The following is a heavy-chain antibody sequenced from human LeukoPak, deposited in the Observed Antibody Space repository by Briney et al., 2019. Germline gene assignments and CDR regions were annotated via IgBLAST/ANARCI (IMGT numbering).Heavy chain of an antibody. CDR3: AREEYYYGSGSYSDFDY. CDR2: ISSSGSTI. J-gene: IGHJ4*02. V-gene: IGHV3-48*03. D-gene: IGHD3-10*01. Sequence: GVSLRLSCAASGFTFSSYEMNWVRQAPGKGLEWVSYISSSGSTIYYADSVKGRFTISRDNAKNSLYLQMNSLRAEDTAVYYCAREEYYYGSGSYSDFDYWGQGTLVTVSS. CDR1: GFTFSSYE.